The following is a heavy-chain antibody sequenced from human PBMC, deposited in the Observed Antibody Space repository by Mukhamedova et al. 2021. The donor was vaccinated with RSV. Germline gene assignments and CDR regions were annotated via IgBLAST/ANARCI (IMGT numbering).Heavy chain of an antibody. J-gene: IGHJ6*02. CDR3: ARDIRGFTGFGHYYSVSDV. D-gene: IGHD5-12*01. V-gene: IGHV4-59*01. CDR2: SGST. Sequence: SGSTNYNPSFKNRVTISIDTSKNQFSLKMRSVTAEDTAVYYCARDIRGFTGFGHYYSVSDVCGQXXXVTVSS.